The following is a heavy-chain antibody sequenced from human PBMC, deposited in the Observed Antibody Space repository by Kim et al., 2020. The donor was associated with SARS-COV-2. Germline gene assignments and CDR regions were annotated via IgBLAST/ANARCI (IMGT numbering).Heavy chain of an antibody. J-gene: IGHJ6*03. CDR1: GCSISSYY. CDR2: IYYSGGT. Sequence: SETLSLTCIVSGCSISSYYWSWIRQPPGKGLEWIGYIYYSGGTTYNPSLKSRVTISLDTSKNQSPLKLSSVPAADTPAFYCSRRGGCYYLNYSYYYMHV. CDR3: SRRGGCYYLNYSYYYMHV. V-gene: IGHV4-59*01. D-gene: IGHD1-26*01.